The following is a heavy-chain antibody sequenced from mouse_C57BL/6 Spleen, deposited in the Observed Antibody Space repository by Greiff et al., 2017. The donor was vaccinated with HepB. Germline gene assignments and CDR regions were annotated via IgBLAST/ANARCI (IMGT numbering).Heavy chain of an antibody. D-gene: IGHD1-1*01. V-gene: IGHV3-6*01. J-gene: IGHJ3*01. Sequence: EVQLQQSGPGLVKPSQSLSLTCSVTGYSITSGYYWNWIRQFPGNKLEWMGYISYDGSNNYNPSLKNRISITRDTSKNQFFLKLNSVTTEDTATYYCARPYYYGSSYDWFAYWGQGTLVTVSA. CDR1: GYSITSGYY. CDR2: ISYDGSN. CDR3: ARPYYYGSSYDWFAY.